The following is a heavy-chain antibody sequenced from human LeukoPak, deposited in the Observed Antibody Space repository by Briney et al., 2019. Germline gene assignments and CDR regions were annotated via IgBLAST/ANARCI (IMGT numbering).Heavy chain of an antibody. D-gene: IGHD3-10*01. J-gene: IGHJ3*02. CDR2: ISSSSSYI. CDR1: GFTFSSYD. Sequence: GGSLRLSCAASGFTFSSYDMHWVRQAPGKGLEWVSSISSSSSYIYYADSVKGRFTISRDNAKNSLYLQMNSLRAEDTAVYYCARALNYYGSGRGAFDIWGQGTMVTVSS. V-gene: IGHV3-21*01. CDR3: ARALNYYGSGRGAFDI.